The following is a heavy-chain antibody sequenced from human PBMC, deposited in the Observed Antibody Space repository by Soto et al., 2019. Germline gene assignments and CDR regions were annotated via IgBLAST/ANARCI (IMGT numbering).Heavy chain of an antibody. V-gene: IGHV4-59*01. CDR2: IYHTGST. D-gene: IGHD3-3*01. Sequence: ETLSFTCTVSGDSISGYYWSWLRQPPGKGLEWIGHIYHTGSTNYNPPLKSRVTISVDTSKNQFSLKLSSVTAADTALYYCARNGERIPIFGGLTPKGVAPWGQG. CDR3: ARNGERIPIFGGLTPKGVAP. J-gene: IGHJ5*02. CDR1: GDSISGYY.